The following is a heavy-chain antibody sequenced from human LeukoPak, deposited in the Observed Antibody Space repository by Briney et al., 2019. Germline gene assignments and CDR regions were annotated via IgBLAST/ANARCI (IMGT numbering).Heavy chain of an antibody. CDR3: AKVIGTRTFEY. CDR1: GGSISSSSYY. Sequence: PSETLSLTCTVSGGSISSSSYYWGWIRQPPGKGLEWIGSIYYSGSTYFNPSLKSRVTISVDTSKNQFSLKLSSVTAADTAIYYCAKVIGTRTFEYWGQGTLVTVSS. CDR2: IYYSGST. J-gene: IGHJ4*02. V-gene: IGHV4-39*07. D-gene: IGHD1-7*01.